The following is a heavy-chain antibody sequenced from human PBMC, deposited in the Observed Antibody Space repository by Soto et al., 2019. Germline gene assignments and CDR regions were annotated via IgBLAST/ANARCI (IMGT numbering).Heavy chain of an antibody. J-gene: IGHJ4*02. CDR1: GFTFSSYS. V-gene: IGHV3-21*01. CDR3: AREAHSLLHLEPGTFDY. D-gene: IGHD3-16*01. CDR2: ISSSSSYI. Sequence: GGSLRLSCAASGFTFSSYSMNWVRQAPGKGLEWVSSISSSSSYIYYADSVKGRFTISRDNAKNSLYLQMNSLRAEDTAVYYCAREAHSLLHLEPGTFDYWGQGTLVTVSS.